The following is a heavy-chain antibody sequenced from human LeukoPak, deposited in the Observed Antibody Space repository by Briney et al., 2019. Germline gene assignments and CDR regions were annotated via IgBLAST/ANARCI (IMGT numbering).Heavy chain of an antibody. CDR1: GGTINDYA. D-gene: IGHD1-1*01. Sequence: SVKVSCKPSGGTINDYAVYWVRQAPGQGLEWMARIIPLFGTVNYAQNFLDRLTLSADKSTNTAHMELSSLRFDDTAIYYCATPPPGYSFSNHYYYMDAWGRGTTVTVSS. CDR3: ATPPPGYSFSNHYYYMDA. V-gene: IGHV1-69*06. CDR2: IIPLFGTV. J-gene: IGHJ6*03.